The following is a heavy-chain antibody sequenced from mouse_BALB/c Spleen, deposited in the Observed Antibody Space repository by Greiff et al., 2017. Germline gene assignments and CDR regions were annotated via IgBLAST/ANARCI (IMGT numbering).Heavy chain of an antibody. D-gene: IGHD2-1*01. CDR2: IDPENGNT. Sequence: VQLQQSGAELVRSGASVKLSCTASGFNIKDYYMHWVKQRPEQGLEWIGWIDPENGNTIYDPKFQGKASITADTSSNTAYLQLSSLTSEDTAVYYCARGGNPPFDYWGQGTTLTVSS. J-gene: IGHJ2*01. V-gene: IGHV14-1*02. CDR3: ARGGNPPFDY. CDR1: GFNIKDYY.